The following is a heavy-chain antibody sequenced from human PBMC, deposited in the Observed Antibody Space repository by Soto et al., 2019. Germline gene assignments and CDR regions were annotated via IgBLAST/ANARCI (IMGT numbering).Heavy chain of an antibody. CDR1: GGSISSSSYY. Sequence: SETLSLACTVSGGSISSSSYYWGWIRQPPGKGLEWIGSIYYSGSTYYNPSLKSRVTISVDTSKNQFSLKLSSVTAADTAVYYCASFLRYFHRLLSFNRFPPWAQGTLVTVS. D-gene: IGHD3-9*01. CDR2: IYYSGST. V-gene: IGHV4-39*01. J-gene: IGHJ5*02. CDR3: ASFLRYFHRLLSFNRFPP.